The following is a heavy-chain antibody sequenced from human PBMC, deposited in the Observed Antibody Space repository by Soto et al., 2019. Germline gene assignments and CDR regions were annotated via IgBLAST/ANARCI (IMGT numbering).Heavy chain of an antibody. J-gene: IGHJ4*02. D-gene: IGHD3-22*01. Sequence: PSETLSLTCTVSGVSVSSGSYYWSWIRQPPGRGLEWIGYIYYSGSTNYNPCLKSRVTISVDTSKNQFSLKLSSVTAADTAVYYCARGGMRYYDSSGYTFDYWGQGTLVTVSS. CDR2: IYYSGST. CDR3: ARGGMRYYDSSGYTFDY. V-gene: IGHV4-61*01. CDR1: GVSVSSGSYY.